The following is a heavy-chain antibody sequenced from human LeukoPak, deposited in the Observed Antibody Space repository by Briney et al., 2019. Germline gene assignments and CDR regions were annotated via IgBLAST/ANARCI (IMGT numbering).Heavy chain of an antibody. D-gene: IGHD5/OR15-5a*01. CDR1: GGSFSVYY. V-gene: IGHV4-34*01. CDR2: INHSGST. J-gene: IGHJ6*03. CDR3: ARGFYAPVDFYHNYYMDV. Sequence: SETLSLTCAVYGGSFSVYYWHCIRPPPGKGLALLGEINHSGSTNYNPSLKSRVTISVDTSKNQFSLKLNSVTAADTAVYYCARGFYAPVDFYHNYYMDVWDKGTTVTVSS.